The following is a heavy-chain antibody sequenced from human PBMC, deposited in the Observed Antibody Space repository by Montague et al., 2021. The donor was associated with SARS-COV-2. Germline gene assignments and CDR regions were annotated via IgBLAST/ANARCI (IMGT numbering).Heavy chain of an antibody. Sequence: SETLSLTCTVSGGSVSSGGYYWSWIRQPPGKGLEWIGCIYYSGSTNYNPSLKSRVTTSLDTSKNQFSLKLTSVTAADTAVYYCARVSLAAAATRSDYWGQGTLVTVSS. J-gene: IGHJ4*02. V-gene: IGHV4-61*08. CDR2: IYYSGST. CDR1: GGSVSSGGYY. D-gene: IGHD6-13*01. CDR3: ARVSLAAAATRSDY.